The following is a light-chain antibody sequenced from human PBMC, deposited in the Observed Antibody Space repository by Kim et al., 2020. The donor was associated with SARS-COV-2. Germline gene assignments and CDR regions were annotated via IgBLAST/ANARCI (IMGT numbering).Light chain of an antibody. CDR1: SSDVGVYNY. J-gene: IGLJ1*01. Sequence: QSITIACTGTSSDVGVYNYVSWYQQHPGEAPKLMIYDVSKRPSGVSNRFSGSKSGNTASLTISGLQAEDEADYYCSSYTSSSTYVFGSGTKVTVL. CDR3: SSYTSSSTYV. CDR2: DVS. V-gene: IGLV2-14*04.